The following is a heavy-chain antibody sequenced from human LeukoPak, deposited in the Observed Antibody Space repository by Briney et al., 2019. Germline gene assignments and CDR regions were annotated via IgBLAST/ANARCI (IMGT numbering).Heavy chain of an antibody. V-gene: IGHV3-23*01. Sequence: GGSLRLSCAASGFTFSSYAMSWVRQAPGKGLEWVSAISGSGHSTYYADSVKGRFTISRDNPKNALYLQMNSLRDEDTAVYYCAKGRPQAHIAGFDYWGQGSLVTVSS. J-gene: IGHJ4*02. CDR1: GFTFSSYA. CDR3: AKGRPQAHIAGFDY. D-gene: IGHD6-13*01. CDR2: ISGSGHST.